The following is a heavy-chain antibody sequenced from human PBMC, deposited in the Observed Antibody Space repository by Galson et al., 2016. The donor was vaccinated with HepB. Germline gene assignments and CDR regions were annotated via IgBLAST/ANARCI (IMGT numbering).Heavy chain of an antibody. CDR3: ARPRNNNYHYYGMDV. CDR2: ISSGRSYI. Sequence: SLRLSCAASGFTFSSYGMHWVRQAPGKGLEWVSCISSGRSYIYYADSVKGRFTISRDNAKNSLFLQMDSLRAEDTAVYFCARPRNNNYHYYGMDVWGPGTTVTVSS. D-gene: IGHD1/OR15-1a*01. V-gene: IGHV3-21*01. J-gene: IGHJ6*01. CDR1: GFTFSSYG.